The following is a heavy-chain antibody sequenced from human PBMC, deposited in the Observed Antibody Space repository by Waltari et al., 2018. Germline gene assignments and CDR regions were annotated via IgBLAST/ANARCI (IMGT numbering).Heavy chain of an antibody. Sequence: EVQLLESGGGLVQPGGSLRLSCAASRFSFSTYVMNWVRQAPGKGLEWVSSISDAGGIINYADSVKGRFTISRDNSKNTLYLQMNSLRVEDTAVYYCARGSGVDSWGQGTLVTVSS. V-gene: IGHV3-23*01. CDR2: ISDAGGII. CDR1: RFSFSTYV. J-gene: IGHJ4*02. D-gene: IGHD7-27*01. CDR3: ARGSGVDS.